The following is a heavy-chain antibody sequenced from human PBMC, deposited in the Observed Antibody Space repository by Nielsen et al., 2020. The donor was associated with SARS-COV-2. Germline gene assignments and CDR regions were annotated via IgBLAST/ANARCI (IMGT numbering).Heavy chain of an antibody. D-gene: IGHD3-10*01. CDR3: AALGEMLLVLSYGMDV. CDR2: ISYDGSAK. Sequence: GESLKISCVAFGLTLKPYGMHWVRQAPGKGLEWVALISYDGSAKYYADSVKGRFTISRDNSKNTLFLQMDSLRPEDTAVYYCAALGEMLLVLSYGMDVWGRGATVSVSS. CDR1: GLTLKPYG. V-gene: IGHV3-30*03. J-gene: IGHJ6*02.